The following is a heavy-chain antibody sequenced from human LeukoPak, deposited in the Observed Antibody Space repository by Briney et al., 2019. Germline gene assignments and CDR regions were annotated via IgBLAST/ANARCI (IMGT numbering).Heavy chain of an antibody. D-gene: IGHD4-23*01. V-gene: IGHV4-59*11. CDR2: IYYSGST. CDR1: GGTISSHY. J-gene: IGHJ6*04. CDR3: AREAHGGNDGDV. Sequence: SETLSLTCTVSGGTISSHYRSWIRQPPGKGLEWIGSIYYSGSTYYNPSLKSLVTISVDTSKNQFSLKLSHVTAADTAVYYCAREAHGGNDGDVWGKGTTVTVTS.